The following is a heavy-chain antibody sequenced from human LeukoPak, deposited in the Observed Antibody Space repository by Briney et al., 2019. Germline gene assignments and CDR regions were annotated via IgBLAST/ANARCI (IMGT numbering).Heavy chain of an antibody. J-gene: IGHJ4*02. CDR1: GFTFSSYA. CDR3: AKVREVRATTGYYFDY. Sequence: GGSLRLSCAASGFTFSSYAMSWVRQAPGKGLEWVSAISGSGGSTYYADSVKGRFTISRDNSKNTLYLQMNSLRAEDTAVYYCAKVREVRATTGYYFDYWGQGTLVTVSS. CDR2: ISGSGGST. V-gene: IGHV3-23*01. D-gene: IGHD1-26*01.